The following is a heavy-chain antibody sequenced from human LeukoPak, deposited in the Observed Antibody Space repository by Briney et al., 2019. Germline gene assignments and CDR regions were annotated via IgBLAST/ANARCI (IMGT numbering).Heavy chain of an antibody. CDR2: MNPNGGNT. J-gene: IGHJ4*02. CDR1: GYTFTSYG. Sequence: ASVKVSCKASGYTFTSYGISWVRQATGQGLEWMGWMNPNGGNTGYALKFQGRVTITRNTSISTAYMELSSLRSEDTAVYYCARGYYGSGSYYPIDYWGQGTLVTVSS. V-gene: IGHV1-8*03. CDR3: ARGYYGSGSYYPIDY. D-gene: IGHD3-10*01.